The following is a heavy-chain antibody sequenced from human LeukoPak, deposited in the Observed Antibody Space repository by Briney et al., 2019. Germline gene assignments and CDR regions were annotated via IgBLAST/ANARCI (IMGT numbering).Heavy chain of an antibody. CDR3: AXXXXXXXXXXXXXXXYNIDL. Sequence: VASVKVSCKASGESFLKYGISWVRQAPGQGLEWMGGFIPIFGSADYVQKFRGRLTFTTDESKTEAYMDLTRLTSEDTAIYYCAXXXXXXXXXXXXXXXYNIDLXXRXTTVIVSS. V-gene: IGHV1-69*05. CDR1: GESFLKYG. J-gene: IGHJ6*03. CDR2: FIPIFGSA.